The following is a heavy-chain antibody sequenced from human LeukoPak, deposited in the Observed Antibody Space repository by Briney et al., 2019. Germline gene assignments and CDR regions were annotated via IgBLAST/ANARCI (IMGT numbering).Heavy chain of an antibody. CDR2: FDPEDGET. D-gene: IGHD5-12*01. CDR1: GYTLTELS. CDR3: ATGVIWGGYDPYFDY. Sequence: GASVKVSCRVSGYTLTELSMHWVLQAPGKGLEWMGGFDPEDGETIYAQKFQGRVTMTEDTSTDTAYMELSSLRSEDTAVYYCATGVIWGGYDPYFDYWGQGTLVTVSS. V-gene: IGHV1-24*01. J-gene: IGHJ4*02.